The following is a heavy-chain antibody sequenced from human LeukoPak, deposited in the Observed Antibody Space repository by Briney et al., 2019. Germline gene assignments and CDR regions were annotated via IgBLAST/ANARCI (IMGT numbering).Heavy chain of an antibody. D-gene: IGHD6-13*01. Sequence: SETLSLTCAVYGGSFSDYYWSWIRQPPGKGLEWIGEINHSGSTNYNPSLKSRVTISVDTSKNQFSLKLSSVTAADTAVYYCARVGYYSSSWEHFFDYWGQGTLVTVSS. CDR2: INHSGST. J-gene: IGHJ4*02. CDR1: GGSFSDYY. CDR3: ARVGYYSSSWEHFFDY. V-gene: IGHV4-34*01.